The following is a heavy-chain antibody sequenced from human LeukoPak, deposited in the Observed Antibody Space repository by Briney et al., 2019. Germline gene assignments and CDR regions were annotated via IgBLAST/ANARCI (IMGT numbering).Heavy chain of an antibody. D-gene: IGHD6-13*01. CDR2: IYTSGST. CDR1: GGSISSYY. V-gene: IGHV4-4*09. CDR3: ARGIAAAGIWFDP. J-gene: IGHJ5*02. Sequence: SETLSLTCTVSGGSISSYYWSWIRQPPGKGLEWIGYIYTSGSTNYNPSRKSRVTISVDTSKNQFSLKLSSVTAADTAVYYCARGIAAAGIWFDPWGQGTLVTVSS.